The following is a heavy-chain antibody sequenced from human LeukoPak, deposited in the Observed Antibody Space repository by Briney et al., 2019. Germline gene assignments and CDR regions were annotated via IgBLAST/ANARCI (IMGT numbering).Heavy chain of an antibody. D-gene: IGHD2-2*02. V-gene: IGHV4-34*01. CDR2: INHSGST. CDR1: GGSFSGYY. J-gene: IGHJ4*02. Sequence: SSETLSLTCAVYGGSFSGYYWSWIRQPPGKGLDWIGEINHSGSTNYNSSLKSRVTISVDTSKNQFSLKLSSVTAADTAVYYCARGRTVVPAARPYDYWGQGTLVTVSS. CDR3: ARGRTVVPAARPYDY.